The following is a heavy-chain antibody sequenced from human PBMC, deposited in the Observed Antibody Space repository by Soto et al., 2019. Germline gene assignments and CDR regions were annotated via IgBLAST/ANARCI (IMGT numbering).Heavy chain of an antibody. CDR3: ARAVQYHYDSSGYPVFDF. Sequence: PGGSLRLSCAASGFTFSSYAMHWVRQAPGKGLEWVAVISYDGSNRYYADSVKGRFTISRDNSKNTLYLQMSSLRAADTAMYYCARAVQYHYDSSGYPVFDFWGQGTLVTVSS. CDR1: GFTFSSYA. D-gene: IGHD3-22*01. V-gene: IGHV3-30-3*01. CDR2: ISYDGSNR. J-gene: IGHJ4*02.